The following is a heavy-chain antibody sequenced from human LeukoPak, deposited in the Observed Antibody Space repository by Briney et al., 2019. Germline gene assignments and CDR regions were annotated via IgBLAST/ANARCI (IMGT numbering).Heavy chain of an antibody. V-gene: IGHV3-33*01. J-gene: IGHJ6*02. Sequence: GRSLRLSCAASGFTFSSYGMHWVRQAPGKGLEWVADIWFDGKNEHFADSVKGRFTISRDNSKNTMYLQINSLRAEDTAVYYCARDRHCANGVCHSPPGMDVWGQGTTVTVSS. CDR3: ARDRHCANGVCHSPPGMDV. CDR2: IWFDGKNE. D-gene: IGHD2-8*01. CDR1: GFTFSSYG.